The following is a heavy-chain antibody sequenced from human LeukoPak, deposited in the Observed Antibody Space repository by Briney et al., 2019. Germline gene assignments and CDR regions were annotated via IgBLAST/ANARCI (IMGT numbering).Heavy chain of an antibody. J-gene: IGHJ4*02. Sequence: GGSLRLSCAASGFTFSSYSMNWVRQAPGKGLECVSYISSSSSTIYYSDSVKGRFTISRDNAKNSLYLQMNSLRDEDTAVYYCARDLEDYNNYGEMAIWGQGTLVTVSS. D-gene: IGHD4-11*01. CDR2: ISSSSSTI. V-gene: IGHV3-48*02. CDR3: ARDLEDYNNYGEMAI. CDR1: GFTFSSYS.